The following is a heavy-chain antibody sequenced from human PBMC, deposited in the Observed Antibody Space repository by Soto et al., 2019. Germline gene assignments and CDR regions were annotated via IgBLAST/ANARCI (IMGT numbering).Heavy chain of an antibody. CDR1: GFSFGTYW. J-gene: IGHJ4*02. Sequence: EVQLVESGGGLVQPGGSLRLSCAVSGFSFGTYWMSWVRQAPGKGLEWLASTKEDGSERYYLDSVKGRFTISRDNAKDSLSLQMNSLRGEDTAFYYCARDVGPVTIFGEALSGYFDFWGQGTLVTVSS. CDR2: TKEDGSER. V-gene: IGHV3-7*03. CDR3: ARDVGPVTIFGEALSGYFDF. D-gene: IGHD3-3*01.